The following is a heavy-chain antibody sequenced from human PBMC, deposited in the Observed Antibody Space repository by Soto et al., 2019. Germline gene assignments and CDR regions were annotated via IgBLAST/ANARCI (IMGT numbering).Heavy chain of an antibody. CDR1: GFTFSSYW. Sequence: GGSLRLSCAASGFTFSSYWMSWVRQAPGKGLEWVANIKQDGSEKYYLDSVKGRFTISRDNAKSSLYLQMNSLRAEGTAVYYCAMSGYYYTRYYYYGMDVWGQGTTVTVSS. CDR3: AMSGYYYTRYYYYGMDV. V-gene: IGHV3-7*05. CDR2: IKQDGSEK. J-gene: IGHJ6*02. D-gene: IGHD3-22*01.